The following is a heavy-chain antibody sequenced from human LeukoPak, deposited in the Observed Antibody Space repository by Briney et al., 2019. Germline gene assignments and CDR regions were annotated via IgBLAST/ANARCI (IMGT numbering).Heavy chain of an antibody. V-gene: IGHV3-74*01. CDR3: ARGGLFAYYFDY. D-gene: IGHD3-10*02. CDR1: GFTFTTYW. J-gene: IGHJ4*02. CDR2: IKGDEMTT. Sequence: PGGSLRLSCAASGFTFTTYWMHWVRQAPGKGLEWVSRIKGDEMTTNYADSVEGRFTISRDNAKNTVYLEINSLGAEDTAVYYCARGGLFAYYFDYWGQGTLVTVSS.